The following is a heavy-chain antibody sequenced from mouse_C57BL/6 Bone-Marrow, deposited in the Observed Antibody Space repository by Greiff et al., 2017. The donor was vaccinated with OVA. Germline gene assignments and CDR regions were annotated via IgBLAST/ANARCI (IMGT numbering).Heavy chain of an antibody. CDR3: ARGGGGPRFDY. J-gene: IGHJ2*01. CDR1: GYAFSSSW. Sequence: QVQLKQSGPELVKPGASVKISCKASGYAFSSSWMNWVKQRPGKGLEWIGRIYPGDGDTNYNGKFKGKATLTADKSSSTAYMQLSSLTSEDSAVYFCARGGGGPRFDYWGQGTTLTVSS. V-gene: IGHV1-82*01. CDR2: IYPGDGDT.